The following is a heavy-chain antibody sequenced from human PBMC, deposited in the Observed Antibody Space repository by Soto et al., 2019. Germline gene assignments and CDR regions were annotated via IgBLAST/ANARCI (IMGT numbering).Heavy chain of an antibody. Sequence: SGPTLVNPTQTLTLTCTFSGFSLSTLGTCVTWIRQPPGKALEWLALINWDNNEYYTTSLKTRLTISRDTSKNQVVLTMSNMDPVDTATYYCAHSIDTSMALDYWGQGTLVTVSS. V-gene: IGHV2-70*12. CDR1: GFSLSTLGTC. CDR2: INWDNNE. D-gene: IGHD2-15*01. J-gene: IGHJ4*02. CDR3: AHSIDTSMALDY.